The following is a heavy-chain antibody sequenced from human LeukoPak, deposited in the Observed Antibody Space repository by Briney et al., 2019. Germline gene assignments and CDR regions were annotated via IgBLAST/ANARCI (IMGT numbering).Heavy chain of an antibody. CDR3: AKDRGTYHYDSSGYDY. CDR2: ISGSGGST. CDR1: GFTFSSYA. J-gene: IGHJ4*02. D-gene: IGHD3-22*01. V-gene: IGHV3-23*01. Sequence: TGGSLRLSCAASGFTFSSYAMSWVRQAPGKGLEWVSAISGSGGSTYYADSVKGRFTISRDNSKNTLYLQMNSLRAEDTAVYYRAKDRGTYHYDSSGYDYWGQGTLVTVSS.